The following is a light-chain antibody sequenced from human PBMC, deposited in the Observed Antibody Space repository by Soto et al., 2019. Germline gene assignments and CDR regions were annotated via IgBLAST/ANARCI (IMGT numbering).Light chain of an antibody. Sequence: EIVLTQSPDTLSLSPGERATLSCRASRSFSSSYLAWYQQTPCQAPRLLIYAAYTRATGMPDRFSGSGSGTDFTLTITELQSANVAVYYCEQYGHWHPWTLGPGTKVQLK. V-gene: IGKV3-20*01. CDR1: RSFSSSY. CDR3: EQYGHWHPWT. J-gene: IGKJ1*01. CDR2: AAY.